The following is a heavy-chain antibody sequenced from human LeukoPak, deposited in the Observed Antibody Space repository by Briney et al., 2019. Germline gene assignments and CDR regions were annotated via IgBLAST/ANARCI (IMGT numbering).Heavy chain of an antibody. CDR2: IIPIFGTA. V-gene: IGHV1-69*06. J-gene: IGHJ5*02. CDR1: GGTFSSYA. D-gene: IGHD2-2*01. CDR3: ARVAMRYSRYNWFDP. Sequence: SVKVSCKASGGTFSSYAISWVRQAPGQGREWMGGIIPIFGTANYAQKFQGRVTITADKSTSTAYMELSSLRSEDTAVYYCARVAMRYSRYNWFDPWGQGTLVTVSS.